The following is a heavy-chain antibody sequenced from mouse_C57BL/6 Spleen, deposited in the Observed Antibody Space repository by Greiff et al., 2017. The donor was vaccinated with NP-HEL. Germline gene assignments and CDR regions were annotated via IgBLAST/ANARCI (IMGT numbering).Heavy chain of an antibody. CDR3: AAGDYGSSYDY. CDR2: IYIGNGYT. D-gene: IGHD1-1*01. Sequence: VHVKQSGAELVRPGSSVKMSCKTSGYTFTSYGIHWVKQRPGQGLEWIGYIYIGNGYTEYHEKFKGKATLTSDTSSSTAYMQLSSLTAEDSAIYFCAAGDYGSSYDYWGQGTTLTVSS. CDR1: GYTFTSYG. V-gene: IGHV1-58*01. J-gene: IGHJ2*01.